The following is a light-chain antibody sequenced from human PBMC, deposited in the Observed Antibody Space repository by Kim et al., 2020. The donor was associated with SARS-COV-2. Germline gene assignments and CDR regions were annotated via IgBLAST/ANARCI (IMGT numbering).Light chain of an antibody. V-gene: IGLV3-1*01. Sequence: SYELTQPPSVSVSPGQTARITCSGDKLGDKYAFWYQQKPGQSPVLVMFQHDKRPSGIFQRFSGSNSGNTAILTISGTRTIDEADYYCQAWDSSAAVFGGGTQLTVL. J-gene: IGLJ2*01. CDR2: QHD. CDR3: QAWDSSAAV. CDR1: KLGDKY.